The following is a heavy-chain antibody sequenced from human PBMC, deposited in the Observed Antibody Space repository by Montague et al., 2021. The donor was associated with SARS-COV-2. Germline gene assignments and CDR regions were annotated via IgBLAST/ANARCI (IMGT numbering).Heavy chain of an antibody. CDR3: ARGLPYQMVAGASPNYSRAV. CDR1: GASISSGGFY. CDR2: IYYSGTT. V-gene: IGHV4-31*03. Sequence: TLSLTCTVSGASISSGGFYWSWLRQHPRKGLEWIGFIYYSGTTYHNPPLKSRLTISIDTSKNQFSLKLSSVTAADTAVYYCARGLPYQMVAGASPNYSRAVGGKGTTVTVSS. J-gene: IGHJ6*04. D-gene: IGHD2-15*01.